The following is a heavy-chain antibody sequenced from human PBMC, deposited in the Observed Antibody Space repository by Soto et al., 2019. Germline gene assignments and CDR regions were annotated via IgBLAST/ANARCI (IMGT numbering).Heavy chain of an antibody. CDR1: GGSISSGAFY. Sequence: QVQLQESGPGLVKPSQTLSLTCTVSGGSISSGAFYWSWIRQHPGKGLEWIGSIYYTGSTYYNPTLHSRVTVSIDTSKNQFSLTLSPVTAADTALYYCARDPYTNDYGDPYFDYWGQGTLVTVSS. V-gene: IGHV4-31*03. CDR2: IYYTGST. J-gene: IGHJ4*02. CDR3: ARDPYTNDYGDPYFDY. D-gene: IGHD4-17*01.